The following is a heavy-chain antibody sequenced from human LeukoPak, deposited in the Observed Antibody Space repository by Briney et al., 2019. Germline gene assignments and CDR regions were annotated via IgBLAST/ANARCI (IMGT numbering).Heavy chain of an antibody. CDR3: AKVRGVVVPAATAMAAGYFDY. J-gene: IGHJ4*02. CDR1: GFTFSSYA. CDR2: ISGSGGST. V-gene: IGHV3-23*01. Sequence: PGGSLRLSCAASGFTFSSYAMSWVRQAPGKGLEWVSAISGSGGSTYYADSVKGRFTISRDNSKNTLYLQMNSLRAEDTAVYYCAKVRGVVVPAATAMAAGYFDYWGQGTLVTVSS. D-gene: IGHD2-2*01.